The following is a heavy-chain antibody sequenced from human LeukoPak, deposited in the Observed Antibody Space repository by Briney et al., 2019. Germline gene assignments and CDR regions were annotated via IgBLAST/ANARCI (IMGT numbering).Heavy chain of an antibody. CDR1: GGSISSYY. CDR2: IYYSGST. V-gene: IGHV4-59*01. CDR3: ARAPPSYRYYYYYMDV. J-gene: IGHJ6*03. D-gene: IGHD1-26*01. Sequence: SETLSLTCTVSGGSISSYYWSWIRQPPGKGLKWIGYIYYSGSTNYNPSLKSRVTISVDTSKNQFSLKLSSVTAADTAVYYCARAPPSYRYYYYYMDVWGKGTTVTVSS.